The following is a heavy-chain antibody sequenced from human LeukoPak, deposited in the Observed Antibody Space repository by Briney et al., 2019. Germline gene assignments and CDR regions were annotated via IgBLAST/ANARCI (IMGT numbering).Heavy chain of an antibody. CDR2: INPNSGGT. CDR1: GYTFTRYG. CDR3: ARVSRLTAIDY. J-gene: IGHJ4*02. V-gene: IGHV1-2*02. Sequence: ASVKVSCKASGYTFTRYGISWVRQAPGQGLEWMGWINPNSGGTNYAQKFQGRVTMTRDTSISTAYMELSRLRSDDTAVYYCARVSRLTAIDYWGQGTLVTVSS.